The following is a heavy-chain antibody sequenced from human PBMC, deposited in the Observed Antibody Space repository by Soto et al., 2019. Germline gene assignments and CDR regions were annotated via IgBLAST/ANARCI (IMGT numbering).Heavy chain of an antibody. D-gene: IGHD2-15*01. V-gene: IGHV3-33*01. CDR3: ARVAIHQYCSGGSCYRDYYYYMDV. Sequence: AGLPLRLSRAASGVTFSSYGRHRVRQAQGKGLEWVAVIWYDGSNKYYADSVKGRFTISRDNSKNTLYLQMNSLRAEDTAVYYCARVAIHQYCSGGSCYRDYYYYMDVWGKGTTVTVSS. CDR1: GVTFSSYG. CDR2: IWYDGSNK. J-gene: IGHJ6*03.